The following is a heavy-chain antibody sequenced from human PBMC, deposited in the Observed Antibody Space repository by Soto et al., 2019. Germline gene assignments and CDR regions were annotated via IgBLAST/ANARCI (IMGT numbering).Heavy chain of an antibody. Sequence: ASVKVSCKASGYSFTTYAMHWVRQAPGQRLEWMGWINADNGNTMSSQNLQGRVTMTTDTSTRTAYMELRSLRSDDTAVYYCARGGYYDSSGSRNYHYYGMDAWGQGTTVTVSS. J-gene: IGHJ6*02. V-gene: IGHV1-3*01. CDR2: INADNGNT. D-gene: IGHD3-22*01. CDR1: GYSFTTYA. CDR3: ARGGYYDSSGSRNYHYYGMDA.